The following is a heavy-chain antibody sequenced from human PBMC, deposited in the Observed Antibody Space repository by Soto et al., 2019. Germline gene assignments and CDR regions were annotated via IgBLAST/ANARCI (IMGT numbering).Heavy chain of an antibody. J-gene: IGHJ4*02. Sequence: SVKVSCKASGGTFSSYAISWVRQAPGQGLEWMGGIIPIFGTANYAQKFQGRVTITADESTSTAYMELSSLRSEDTAVYYCARDYDSSGSLDYWGQGTLVTVSS. D-gene: IGHD3-22*01. V-gene: IGHV1-69*13. CDR1: GGTFSSYA. CDR3: ARDYDSSGSLDY. CDR2: IIPIFGTA.